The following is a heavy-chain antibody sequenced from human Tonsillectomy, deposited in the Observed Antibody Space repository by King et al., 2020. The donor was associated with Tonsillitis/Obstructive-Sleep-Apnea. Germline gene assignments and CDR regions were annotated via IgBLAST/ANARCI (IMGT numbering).Heavy chain of an antibody. CDR3: ARLSCSSANCYYYYGMDV. CDR2: IDPIDSYT. J-gene: IGHJ6*02. Sequence: QLVQSGAEVKKPGESLRISCKGSGYSFISYWISWVRQTPGKGLEWMGRIDPIDSYTNYSPSFQGHVTISADKSIGTAYLQWSSLKASDTAMYYCARLSCSSANCYYYYGMDVWGQGTTVTVSS. V-gene: IGHV5-10-1*03. D-gene: IGHD2-2*01. CDR1: GYSFISYW.